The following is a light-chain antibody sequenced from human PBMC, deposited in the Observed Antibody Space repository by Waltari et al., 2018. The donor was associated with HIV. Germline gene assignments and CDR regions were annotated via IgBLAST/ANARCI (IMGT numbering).Light chain of an antibody. J-gene: IGKJ3*01. CDR2: WAP. CDR3: QQYYTTSLFT. V-gene: IGKV4-1*01. CDR1: QSVLFSANNKNY. Sequence: DIVMTQSPDSLAVSLGERATINCKSSQSVLFSANNKNYLAWYQQKPGQPPKLLIYWAPTRESGVPDRFSGGGSGTDFTLTISSLHAEDVAVYFCQQYYTTSLFTFGPGTKVDIK.